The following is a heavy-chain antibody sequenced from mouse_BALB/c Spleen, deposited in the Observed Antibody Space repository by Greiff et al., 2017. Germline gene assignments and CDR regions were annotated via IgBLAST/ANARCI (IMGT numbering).Heavy chain of an antibody. V-gene: IGHV5-4*02. CDR1: GFTFSDYY. J-gene: IGHJ1*01. CDR2: ISDGGSYT. D-gene: IGHD2-4*01. CDR3: ARATMITHFDV. Sequence: EVKLMESGGGLVKPGGSLKLSCAASGFTFSDYYMYWVRQTPEKRLEWVATISDGGSYTYYPDSVKGRFTISRDNAKNNLYLQMSSLKSEDTAMYYCARATMITHFDVWGAGTTVTVSS.